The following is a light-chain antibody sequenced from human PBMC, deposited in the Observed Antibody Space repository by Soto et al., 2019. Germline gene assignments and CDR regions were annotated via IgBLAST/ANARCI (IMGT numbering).Light chain of an antibody. CDR3: CSYTTSSTLV. V-gene: IGLV2-14*01. CDR2: EVN. J-gene: IGLJ1*01. Sequence: QSALTQSASVSGSPGQSITISCTGTSSDVGYYNQVSWYQQHPGKAPKLMIYEVNNRFSGISNRFSGSKSGNTASLTISGLQAEDEADYYCCSYTTSSTLVFGTGTKVTVL. CDR1: SSDVGYYNQ.